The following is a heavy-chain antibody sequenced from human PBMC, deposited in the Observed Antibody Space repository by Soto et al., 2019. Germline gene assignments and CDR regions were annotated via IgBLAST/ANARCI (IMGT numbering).Heavy chain of an antibody. J-gene: IGHJ6*02. V-gene: IGHV3-9*01. CDR3: TKGGYDLIYYFGMDV. CDR1: GFTFHEYA. Sequence: EVQLIESGGGWVQPGTSLRASCAASGFTFHEYAMHWVRQAPGKGLEWVSGISSDGDTIAYVDSVQARFTVFRDNAKKSLYLQMNSLRAEDTALYYCTKGGYDLIYYFGMDVWGQGTTVTVSS. CDR2: ISSDGDTI. D-gene: IGHD5-12*01.